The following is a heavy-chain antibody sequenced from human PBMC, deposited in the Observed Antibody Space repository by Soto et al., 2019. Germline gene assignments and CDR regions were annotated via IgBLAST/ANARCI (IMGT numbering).Heavy chain of an antibody. Sequence: QVQLQQWGAGLLKPSETLSLTCAVYGGSFSGYYWSWIRQPPGKGLEWIGEINHSGSTNYNPSLKSRVTISVETSKNQFSLKLSSVTAADTAVYYCARGKAAGYSSSWYGSGFNWFDPWGQGTLVTVSS. CDR1: GGSFSGYY. D-gene: IGHD6-13*01. J-gene: IGHJ5*02. V-gene: IGHV4-34*01. CDR3: ARGKAAGYSSSWYGSGFNWFDP. CDR2: INHSGST.